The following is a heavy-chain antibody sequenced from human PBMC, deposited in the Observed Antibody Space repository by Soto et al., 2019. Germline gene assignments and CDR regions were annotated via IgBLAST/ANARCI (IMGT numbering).Heavy chain of an antibody. CDR2: IYSGGST. D-gene: IGHD3-9*01. CDR3: ARDHYDILTGYYTPGAFDI. V-gene: IGHV3-66*01. J-gene: IGHJ3*02. Sequence: PGGSLRLSCAASGFAVSSNYMSWVRQAPGKGLEWVSVIYSGGSTYYADSVKGRFTISRDNSKNTLYLQMNSLRAEDTAVYYCARDHYDILTGYYTPGAFDIWGQGTMVTVSS. CDR1: GFAVSSNY.